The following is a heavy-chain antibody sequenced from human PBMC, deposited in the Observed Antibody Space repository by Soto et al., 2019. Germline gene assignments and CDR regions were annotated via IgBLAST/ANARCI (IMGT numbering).Heavy chain of an antibody. V-gene: IGHV4-31*03. D-gene: IGHD6-13*01. CDR2: IFYSGST. Sequence: QVQLQESGPGLVKPSQTLSLICTVSGGSINSGGYYWNWIRQHPGKGLEWIGYIFYSGSTYYNPYLRSRVTISEDTSENQFSVNLSYVTAADTAVYFCARGYRQSGYSSSWVFDYWGQGTLVNVSS. J-gene: IGHJ4*02. CDR1: GGSINSGGYY. CDR3: ARGYRQSGYSSSWVFDY.